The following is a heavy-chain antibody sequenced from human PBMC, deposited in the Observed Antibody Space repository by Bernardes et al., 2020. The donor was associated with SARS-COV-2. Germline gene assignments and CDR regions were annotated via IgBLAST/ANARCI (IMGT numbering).Heavy chain of an antibody. J-gene: IGHJ6*03. D-gene: IGHD4-4*01. CDR1: GFTLCSYS. Sequence: GGSLRLSCAASGFTLCSYSMSWVRPAPGKGPPGGSAICGSGRSTYYADSVKGRFSISRDNSNNTLYLQMSSLRAEDAAVYYCAKDYNNYGEEYYYYYYMDVWGKGTTVTVSS. V-gene: IGHV3-23*01. CDR2: ICGSGRST. CDR3: AKDYNNYGEEYYYYYYMDV.